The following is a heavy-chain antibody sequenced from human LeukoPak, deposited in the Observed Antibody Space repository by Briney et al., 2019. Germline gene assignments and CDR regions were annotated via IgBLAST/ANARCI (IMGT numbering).Heavy chain of an antibody. J-gene: IGHJ5*02. D-gene: IGHD3-3*01. V-gene: IGHV1-69*01. CDR1: CCTFSSYA. Sequence: SVKVSCKASCCTFSSYAISWVRQAPGQGLEWMGGIIPIFGTANYARKFQGRVTITADESTSTAYMELSSLRSEDTAVYYCARAGRITIFGVVNENWFDPWGQGTLVTVSS. CDR2: IIPIFGTA. CDR3: ARAGRITIFGVVNENWFDP.